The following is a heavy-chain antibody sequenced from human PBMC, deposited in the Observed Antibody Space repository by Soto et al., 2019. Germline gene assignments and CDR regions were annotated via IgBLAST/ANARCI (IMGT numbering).Heavy chain of an antibody. J-gene: IGHJ4*02. V-gene: IGHV1-24*01. CDR2: FDPEDGET. D-gene: IGHD6-13*01. CDR3: ALSSVAAAGFDY. CDR1: GYTLTELS. Sequence: ASVKVSCKVSGYTLTELSMHWVRQAPGKGLEWMGGFDPEDGETIYAQKFQGRVTMTEDTSTDTAYMELSSLRSEDTAIYYCALSSVAAAGFDYWGRGTLVTVSS.